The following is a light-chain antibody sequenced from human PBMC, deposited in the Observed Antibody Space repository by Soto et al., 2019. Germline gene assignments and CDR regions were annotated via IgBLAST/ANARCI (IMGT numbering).Light chain of an antibody. CDR1: SSDIGAYNY. J-gene: IGLJ1*01. Sequence: QSALTQPASVSGSPGQSITISCTGTSSDIGAYNYVSWYQQYPGKAPKLMIFEVSNWPSGVSNRFSGSKSGNTASLTISGLQAEDEADYYCNSQTSSGIRVFGTGTKLTVL. V-gene: IGLV2-14*01. CDR3: NSQTSSGIRV. CDR2: EVS.